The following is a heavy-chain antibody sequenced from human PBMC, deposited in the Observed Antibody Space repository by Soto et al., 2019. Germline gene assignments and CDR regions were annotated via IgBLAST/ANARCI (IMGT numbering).Heavy chain of an antibody. V-gene: IGHV6-1*01. CDR2: TCYRSKWYN. J-gene: IGHJ6*02. Sequence: SQTLSLTCAISGDSVSSNSAAWNWIRQSPSRGLEWLGRTCYRSKWYNDYAVSVKSRITINPDTSKNQFSLQLNSVTPEDTAVYYCARDCTNGVCYPSYHYGMDVWGQGTTVTVSS. D-gene: IGHD2-8*01. CDR1: GDSVSSNSAA. CDR3: ARDCTNGVCYPSYHYGMDV.